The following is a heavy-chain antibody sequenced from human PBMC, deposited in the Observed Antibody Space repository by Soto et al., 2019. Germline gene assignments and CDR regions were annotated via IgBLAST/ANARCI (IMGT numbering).Heavy chain of an antibody. V-gene: IGHV3-30*18. D-gene: IGHD5-18*01. CDR2: ISYDGSNK. J-gene: IGHJ6*02. CDR3: AKRPPGVYSYGKDYYYYGMDV. CDR1: GFTFSSYG. Sequence: GGSLRLSCAASGFTFSSYGMHWFRQAPGKGLEWVAVISYDGSNKYYADSVKGRFTISRDNSKNTLYLQMNSLRAEDTAVYYCAKRPPGVYSYGKDYYYYGMDVWGQGTTVTVSS.